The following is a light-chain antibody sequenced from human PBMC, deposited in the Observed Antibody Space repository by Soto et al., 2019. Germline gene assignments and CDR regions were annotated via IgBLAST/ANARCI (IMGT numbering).Light chain of an antibody. V-gene: IGKV3-15*01. CDR2: GAS. CDR1: QSVASS. CDR3: QQYHYWPIT. J-gene: IGKJ5*01. Sequence: EGVMTQYPATLSASPGERFTLSFMASQSVASSVAWYQQKPGQAPRLILYGASTRATGFPARFSGSGSGTEFTLTISSLQSEDFAVYLCQQYHYWPITFGQGTLLEIK.